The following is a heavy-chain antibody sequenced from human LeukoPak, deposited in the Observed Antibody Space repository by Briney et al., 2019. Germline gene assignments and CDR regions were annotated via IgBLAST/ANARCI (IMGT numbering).Heavy chain of an antibody. CDR3: AREGFCSGGSCYLSWFDP. Sequence: ASVKVSCKASGYTFTGYYMHWVRQAPGQGLEWMGIINPSGGSTSYAQKFQGRVTMTRDMSTSTVYMELSSLRSEDTAVYYCAREGFCSGGSCYLSWFDPWGQGTLVTVSS. CDR1: GYTFTGYY. J-gene: IGHJ5*02. V-gene: IGHV1-46*01. CDR2: INPSGGST. D-gene: IGHD2-15*01.